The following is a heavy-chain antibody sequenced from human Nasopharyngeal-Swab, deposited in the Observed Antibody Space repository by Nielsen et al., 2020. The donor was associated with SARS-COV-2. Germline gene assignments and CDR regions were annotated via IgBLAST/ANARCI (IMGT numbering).Heavy chain of an antibody. Sequence: GESLKISCAASGFTFSSYGMHWVRQAPGKGLEWVAVISYDGSNKYYADSVKGRFTISRDNSKNTLYPQMNSLRAEDTAMYYCAKPRLAYYYYGMDVWGQGTTVTVSS. J-gene: IGHJ6*02. CDR1: GFTFSSYG. CDR3: AKPRLAYYYYGMDV. V-gene: IGHV3-30*18. CDR2: ISYDGSNK.